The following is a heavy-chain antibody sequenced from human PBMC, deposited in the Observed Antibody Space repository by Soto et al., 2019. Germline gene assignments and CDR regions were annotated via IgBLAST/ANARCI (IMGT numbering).Heavy chain of an antibody. CDR1: GGTFSGYT. D-gene: IGHD4-4*01. V-gene: IGHV1-69*13. CDR2: IIPIFATA. CDR3: ARGYTNYDWGKYYFDY. J-gene: IGHJ4*02. Sequence: SVKVSCKASGGTFSGYTISWVRQAPGQGLEWMGGIIPIFATANYAQKFQGRVTITADESTSTAYMELSSLRSEDTAMYYCARGYTNYDWGKYYFDYWGQGTLVTVSS.